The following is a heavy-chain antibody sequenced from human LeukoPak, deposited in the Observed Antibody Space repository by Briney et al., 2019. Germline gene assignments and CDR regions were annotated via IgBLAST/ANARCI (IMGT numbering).Heavy chain of an antibody. J-gene: IGHJ4*02. CDR3: AREMNSSGYAI. Sequence: SVKVSCKASGYTFTSYAMHWVRQAPGQGLEWMGRIIPIFGIANYAQKFQGRVTITADKSTSTAYMELSSLRSEDTAVYYCAREMNSSGYAIWGQGTLVTVSS. V-gene: IGHV1-69*04. D-gene: IGHD3-22*01. CDR1: GYTFTSYA. CDR2: IIPIFGIA.